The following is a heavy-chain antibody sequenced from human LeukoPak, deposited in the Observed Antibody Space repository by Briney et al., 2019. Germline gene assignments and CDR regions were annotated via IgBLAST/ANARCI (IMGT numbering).Heavy chain of an antibody. CDR2: ISGSGGST. CDR3: AKQMGHYYDSSGYLDAFDI. Sequence: GGSLRLSCAASGLTFSSYAMSWVRQPPGRGLEWVSAISGSGGSTYYADSVKGRFTISRDNSKNTLYLRMHSLRAEDTAVYYCAKQMGHYYDSSGYLDAFDIWGQGTMVTVSS. V-gene: IGHV3-23*01. CDR1: GLTFSSYA. J-gene: IGHJ3*02. D-gene: IGHD3-22*01.